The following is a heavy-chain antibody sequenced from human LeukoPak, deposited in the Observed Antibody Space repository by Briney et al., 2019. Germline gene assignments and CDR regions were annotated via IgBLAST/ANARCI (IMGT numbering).Heavy chain of an antibody. Sequence: SETLSLTCAVSGGSISSNSYYWGWIRQPPGKGLEWIGSIYYSGSTYYNPSLKSRVTISVDTSKNQFSLKLSSVTAADTAVYYCASYNYYYYYMDVWGKGTTVTVSS. CDR2: IYYSGST. J-gene: IGHJ6*03. V-gene: IGHV4-39*07. CDR3: ASYNYYYYYMDV. CDR1: GGSISSNSYY. D-gene: IGHD2-2*02.